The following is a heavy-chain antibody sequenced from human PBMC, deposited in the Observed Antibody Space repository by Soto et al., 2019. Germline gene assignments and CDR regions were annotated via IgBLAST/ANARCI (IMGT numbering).Heavy chain of an antibody. CDR2: IFYSGTT. D-gene: IGHD1-1*01. CDR1: GDSISSADYY. CDR3: ARDLWVEPELYYYGMDV. J-gene: IGHJ6*02. V-gene: IGHV4-30-4*01. Sequence: SETLTLTCTASGDSISSADYYWSWIRQTPGKGLEWIGHIFYSGTTYYNPSLKSRLTISVDTSKNHFSLRLTSVTAADTAVYYCARDLWVEPELYYYGMDVWGQGTTVTVSS.